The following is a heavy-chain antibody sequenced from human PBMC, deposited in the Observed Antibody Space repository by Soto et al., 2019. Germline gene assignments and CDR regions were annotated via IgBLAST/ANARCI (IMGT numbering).Heavy chain of an antibody. D-gene: IGHD5-12*01. J-gene: IGHJ3*02. V-gene: IGHV5-51*01. Sequence: GESLKISCKGSGYSFTSYWIGWVRQMPGKGLEWMGIIYPGDSDTRXSPSFXXXXXXXXDKXXSTAYLQWSSLKASDTAMYYCXXXXXXXSGYDFGYDAFDIWGQGTMVTVSS. CDR2: IYPGDSDT. CDR3: XXXXXXXSGYDFGYDAFDI. CDR1: GYSFTSYW.